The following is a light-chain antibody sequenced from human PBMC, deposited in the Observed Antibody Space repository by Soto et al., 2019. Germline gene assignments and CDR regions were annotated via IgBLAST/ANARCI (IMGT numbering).Light chain of an antibody. CDR3: CAYAGTNTYVV. CDR1: SSDVGSYDL. CDR2: EGS. J-gene: IGLJ2*01. V-gene: IGLV2-23*01. Sequence: QSALTQPASLSGSPGQSITISCTATSSDVGSYDLVSWYQQYPGEGPKLMIFEGSKRPSGVSSRFSGSKSGNTASLTISGLQAEDEADYYCCAYAGTNTYVVFGGGTQLTVL.